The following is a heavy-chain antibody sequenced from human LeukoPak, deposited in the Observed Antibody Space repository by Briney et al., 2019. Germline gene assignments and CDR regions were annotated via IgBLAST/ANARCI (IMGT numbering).Heavy chain of an antibody. V-gene: IGHV4-61*02. CDR2: AYTSGST. J-gene: IGHJ6*03. CDR3: ARETCYYDSSGYWLSRGWSYYYMDV. Sequence: PSQTLSLTCTVSGGSISSGSYYWSWIRQPAGKGLEWIGRAYTSGSTNYNPSLKSRVTISVDTSKNQFSLKLSSVTAADTAVYYCARETCYYDSSGYWLSRGWSYYYMDVWGKGTTVTISS. CDR1: GGSISSGSYY. D-gene: IGHD3-22*01.